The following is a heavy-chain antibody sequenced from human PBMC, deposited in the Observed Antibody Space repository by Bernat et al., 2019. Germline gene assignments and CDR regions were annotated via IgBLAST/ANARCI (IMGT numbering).Heavy chain of an antibody. Sequence: QVQLVESGGRVVQPGTSLRLSCEASGFIFSSYGMHWVRQAPGKGLEWVGVIWWDASNTHYSDAVRGRFIISRDDSKNTLFLQMNSLRGDDTAIYYCAREGWSTLAAVGTGADYWGQGTLVSVSS. CDR1: GFIFSSYG. J-gene: IGHJ4*02. CDR3: AREGWSTLAAVGTGADY. D-gene: IGHD6-13*01. CDR2: IWWDASNT. V-gene: IGHV3-33*01.